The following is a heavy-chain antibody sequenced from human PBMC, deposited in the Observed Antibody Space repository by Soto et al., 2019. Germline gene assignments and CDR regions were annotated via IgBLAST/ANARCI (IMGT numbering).Heavy chain of an antibody. J-gene: IGHJ6*03. D-gene: IGHD4-17*01. CDR3: ARGPWENGDYDTHNYYYYMDV. CDR1: GFTFSSYG. Sequence: GGSLRLSCAASGFTFSSYGMHWVRQAPGKGLEWVAVIWYDGSNKYYADSVKGRFTISRDNSKNTLYLQMNSLRAEDTAVYYCARGPWENGDYDTHNYYYYMDVWGKGTTVTVSS. CDR2: IWYDGSNK. V-gene: IGHV3-33*01.